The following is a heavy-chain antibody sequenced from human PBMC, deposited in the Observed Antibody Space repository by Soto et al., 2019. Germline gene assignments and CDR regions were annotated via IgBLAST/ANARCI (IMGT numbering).Heavy chain of an antibody. D-gene: IGHD2-8*01. J-gene: IGHJ3*02. CDR2: IYPGDSDT. V-gene: IGHV5-51*01. CDR3: ASRYCTNGVCYPTDADDAFDI. Sequence: PGESLKISCKGSGYSFTSYWIGWVRQMPGKGLEWMGIIYPGDSDTRYSPSFQGQVTISADKSISTAYLQWSSLKASDTAMYYCASRYCTNGVCYPTDADDAFDIWGQGTMVTVS. CDR1: GYSFTSYW.